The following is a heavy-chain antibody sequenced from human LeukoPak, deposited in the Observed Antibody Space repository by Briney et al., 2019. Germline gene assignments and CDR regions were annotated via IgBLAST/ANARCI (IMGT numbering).Heavy chain of an antibody. CDR2: IIPIFGTA. J-gene: IGHJ4*02. D-gene: IGHD3-10*01. CDR3: ARDRAIMVRGVSFDH. V-gene: IGHV1-69*13. CDR1: GGTFSSYA. Sequence: SVKVSCKASGGTFSSYAISWVRQAPGQGLEWMGGIIPIFGTANYAQKFQGRVTITADESTSTAYMELSSLRSEDTAVYYCARDRAIMVRGVSFDHWGQGTLVTVSS.